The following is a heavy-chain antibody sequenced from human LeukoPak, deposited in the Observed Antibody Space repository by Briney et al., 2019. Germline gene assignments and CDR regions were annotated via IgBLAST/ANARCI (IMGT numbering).Heavy chain of an antibody. Sequence: GGSLRLSCTASGFTFSSYAMHWVRQAPGKGLEYVSAITSNGDKTYYGNSVKGRFTISRDNSKNTLYLQMGSLSIEDVAVYYCARGGATTLFDYWGQGTLVTVSS. V-gene: IGHV3-64*01. J-gene: IGHJ4*02. CDR1: GFTFSSYA. CDR3: ARGGATTLFDY. D-gene: IGHD1-26*01. CDR2: ITSNGDKT.